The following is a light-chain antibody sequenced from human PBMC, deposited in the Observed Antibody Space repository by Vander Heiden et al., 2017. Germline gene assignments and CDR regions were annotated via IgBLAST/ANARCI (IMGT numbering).Light chain of an antibody. CDR3: QVWDSISDHLV. CDR1: NIGGKS. J-gene: IGLJ2*01. CDR2: DDS. V-gene: IGLV3-21*02. Sequence: SYVLTQPPSVSVPPGQTARITCGGDNIGGKSVHWYQQKSGQAPVLVVYDDSDRPSGIPERVSGFNSGNTATLTISRVEAGDEADYYCQVWDSISDHLVFGGGTKLSVL.